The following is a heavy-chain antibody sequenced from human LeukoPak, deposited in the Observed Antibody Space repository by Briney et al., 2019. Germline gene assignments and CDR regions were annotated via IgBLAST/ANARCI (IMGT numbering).Heavy chain of an antibody. J-gene: IGHJ4*02. CDR2: IIPILGIA. CDR1: GGTFSSYA. Sequence: SVKVSCKASGGTFSSYAISWVRQAPGQGLEWMGRIIPILGIANYAQKFQGGVTITADKSTSTAYMELSSLRSEDTAVYYCARGTGYSYGYEYWGQGTLVTVSS. CDR3: ARGTGYSYGYEY. D-gene: IGHD5-18*01. V-gene: IGHV1-69*04.